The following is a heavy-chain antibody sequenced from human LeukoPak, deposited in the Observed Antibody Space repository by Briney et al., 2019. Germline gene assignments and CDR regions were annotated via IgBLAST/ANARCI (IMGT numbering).Heavy chain of an antibody. D-gene: IGHD3-10*01. CDR2: IYSGGST. Sequence: GGSLRLSCAASGFTFSSYWMSWVRQAPGKGLEWVSVIYSGGSTYYADSVKGRFTISRDNSKNTLYLQMNSLRAEDTAVYYCARGRFGDYYFDYWGQGTLVTVSS. CDR3: ARGRFGDYYFDY. CDR1: GFTFSSYW. V-gene: IGHV3-66*01. J-gene: IGHJ4*02.